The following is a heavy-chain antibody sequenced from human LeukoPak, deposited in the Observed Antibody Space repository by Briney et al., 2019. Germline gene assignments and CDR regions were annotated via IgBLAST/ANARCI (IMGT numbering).Heavy chain of an antibody. V-gene: IGHV1-69*13. CDR1: GGTFSSYA. Sequence: SVKVSCKASGGTFSSYAISWVRQAPGQGLEWMGGIIPIFGTANYAQKFQGRVTITADESTSTAYTELSSLRSEDTAVYYCARDVGYCSGGSCLYNYYYYGMDVWGQGTTVTVSS. D-gene: IGHD2-15*01. CDR3: ARDVGYCSGGSCLYNYYYYGMDV. J-gene: IGHJ6*02. CDR2: IIPIFGTA.